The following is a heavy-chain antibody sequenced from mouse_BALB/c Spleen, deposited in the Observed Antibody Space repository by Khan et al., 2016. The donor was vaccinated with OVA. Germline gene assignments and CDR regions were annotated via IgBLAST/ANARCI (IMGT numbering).Heavy chain of an antibody. CDR1: GYTFTNYW. CDR3: ERKGLRWDFDY. J-gene: IGHJ2*01. V-gene: IGHV1-7*01. Sequence: QVQLQESGAELAKPGPSVKMSCKASGYTFTNYWILWIKQRPGQGLEWIGYINPSTGYTEYNQNFKDKATLTADISSSTAYMQLRSLTSEASVASDYERKGLRWDFDYWGQGTTLTVSS. D-gene: IGHD1-1*01. CDR2: INPSTGYT.